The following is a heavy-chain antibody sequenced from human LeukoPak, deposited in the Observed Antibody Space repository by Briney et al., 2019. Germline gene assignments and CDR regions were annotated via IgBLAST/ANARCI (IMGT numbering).Heavy chain of an antibody. J-gene: IGHJ4*02. CDR1: GFTFSSYE. D-gene: IGHD3-16*02. CDR2: ISSSGSSI. CDR3: ARDDYDYVWGSYRYYYFDY. Sequence: GGSLRLSCAASGFTFSSYEMNWVRQAPGKGLEWVSYISSSGSSIHYTDSEKGRFTISRDNAKNSLYLQMNSLRAEDTAVYYCARDDYDYVWGSYRYYYFDYWGQGTLVTVSS. V-gene: IGHV3-48*03.